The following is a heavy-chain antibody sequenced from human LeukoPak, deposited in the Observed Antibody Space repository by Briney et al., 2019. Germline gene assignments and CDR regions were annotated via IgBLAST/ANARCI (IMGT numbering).Heavy chain of an antibody. CDR2: ISYDGSNK. Sequence: GGSLRLSCAASGSAFSSYGMHWVRQAPGKGLEWVAVISYDGSNKYYADSVKGRFTISRDNSKNTLYLQMNSLRAEDTAVYYCAKDIRSGDSSGYYYDYWGQGTLVTVSS. V-gene: IGHV3-30*18. J-gene: IGHJ4*02. CDR3: AKDIRSGDSSGYYYDY. D-gene: IGHD3-22*01. CDR1: GSAFSSYG.